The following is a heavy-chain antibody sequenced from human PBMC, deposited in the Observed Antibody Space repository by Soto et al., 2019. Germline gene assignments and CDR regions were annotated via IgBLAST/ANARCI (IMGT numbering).Heavy chain of an antibody. V-gene: IGHV1-46*01. CDR3: ARGLTSGEY. Sequence: QVQLVQSGAEVKNPGASVKLSCKASGYTFTSFYIHWVRQAPGQGLEWMAIINPNGGSTNYAPNLQGRVTLTRETSTNTVYIELSSLGSEDTAVYYCARGLTSGEYWGQGTLVTVSS. CDR2: INPNGGST. CDR1: GYTFTSFY. D-gene: IGHD7-27*01. J-gene: IGHJ4*02.